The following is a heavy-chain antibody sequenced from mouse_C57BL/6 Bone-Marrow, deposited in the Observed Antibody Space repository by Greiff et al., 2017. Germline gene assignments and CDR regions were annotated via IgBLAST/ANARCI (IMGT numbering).Heavy chain of an antibody. CDR3: ASSYGYEDYYAMDY. J-gene: IGHJ4*01. CDR1: EYEFPSHD. CDR2: INSDGGST. V-gene: IGHV5-2*01. D-gene: IGHD2-2*01. Sequence: EVQVVESGGGLVQPGESLKLSCESNEYEFPSHDMSWVRKTPEKRLELVAAINSDGGSTYYPDTMERRFIISRDNTKKTLYLHMSSLRSEDTALYYCASSYGYEDYYAMDYWGQGTSVTVSS.